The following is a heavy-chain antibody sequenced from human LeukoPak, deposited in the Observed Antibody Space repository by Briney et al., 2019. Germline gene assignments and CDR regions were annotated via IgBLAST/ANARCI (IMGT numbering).Heavy chain of an antibody. CDR2: ISSSSSYI. V-gene: IGHV3-21*01. Sequence: PGGSLRLSCAASGFTFSDYSMNWVRQAPGKGLEWVSSISSSSSYIYYADSVKGRFTISRDNAKNSLYLQMNSLRAEDTAVYYCARDQRYFDWLSYAFDIWGQGTMVTVSS. D-gene: IGHD3-9*01. CDR1: GFTFSDYS. CDR3: ARDQRYFDWLSYAFDI. J-gene: IGHJ3*02.